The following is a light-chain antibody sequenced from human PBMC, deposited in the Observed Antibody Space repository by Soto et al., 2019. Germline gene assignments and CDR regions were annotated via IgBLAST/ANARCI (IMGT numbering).Light chain of an antibody. CDR1: QSISSS. CDR2: GAS. V-gene: IGKV1-39*01. J-gene: IGKJ4*01. CDR3: QQSNSAPLP. Sequence: DIQMSQSPSSLSASVGDRVTITCRASQSISSSLNWYQQKPGKAPKVLIFGASSLQSGVPSRFSGSGSGTDFTLTISSLQPEDFATYYCQQSNSAPLPFGGGTKVEIK.